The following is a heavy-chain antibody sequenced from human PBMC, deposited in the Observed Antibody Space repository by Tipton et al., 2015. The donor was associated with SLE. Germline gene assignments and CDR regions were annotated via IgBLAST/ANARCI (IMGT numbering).Heavy chain of an antibody. CDR3: ARALRGGSGRGWFDP. J-gene: IGHJ5*02. CDR2: IYYSGST. Sequence: LRLSCTVSGGSISSSSYYWGWIRQPPGKGLEWIGSIYYSGSTYYNPSLKSRVTISVDTSKNRFSRKLSSVTAADTAVYYCARALRGGSGRGWFDPWGQGTLVTVSS. V-gene: IGHV4-39*01. D-gene: IGHD6-19*01. CDR1: GGSISSSSYY.